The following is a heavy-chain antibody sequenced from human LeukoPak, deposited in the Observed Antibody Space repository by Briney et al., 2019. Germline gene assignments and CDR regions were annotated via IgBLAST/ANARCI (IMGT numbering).Heavy chain of an antibody. CDR2: IYYSGSA. V-gene: IGHV4-61*01. CDR3: ARDRTGNNWFDP. Sequence: SETLSLSCTVSGGSISSSSYYWTWIRQPPGKGLEWIGYIYYSGSANYNPSLKSRVTISVDTSKNQVSLKLSSVTAADTAVYYCARDRTGNNWFDPWGQGTLVTVSA. CDR1: GGSISSSSYY. J-gene: IGHJ5*02. D-gene: IGHD1-1*01.